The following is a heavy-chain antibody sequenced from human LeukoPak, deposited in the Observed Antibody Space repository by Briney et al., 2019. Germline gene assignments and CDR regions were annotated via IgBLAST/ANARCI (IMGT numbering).Heavy chain of an antibody. V-gene: IGHV1-2*02. CDR2: INPNSGGT. D-gene: IGHD5-18*01. CDR1: GYTFTSYG. Sequence: ASVKVSCKASGYTFTSYGISWVRQAPGQGLEWMGWINPNSGGTNYAQKFQGRVTMTRDTSISTAYMELSRLRSDDTAVYYCARDQGGYSYGIGMDYYYMDVWGKGTTVTISS. CDR3: ARDQGGYSYGIGMDYYYMDV. J-gene: IGHJ6*03.